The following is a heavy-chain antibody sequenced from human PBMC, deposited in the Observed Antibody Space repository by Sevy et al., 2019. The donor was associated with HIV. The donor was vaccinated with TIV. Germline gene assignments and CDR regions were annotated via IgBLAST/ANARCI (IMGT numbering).Heavy chain of an antibody. CDR1: AINIRDYW. CDR3: VRAIQLAASY. D-gene: IGHD2-15*01. V-gene: IGHV3-7*02. CDR2: INPDGSKI. Sequence: GGCLRLSCEASAINIRDYWMNWVRQAPGKGLERVANINPDGSKIYYADSVKGRFTISRDSAKNSVFLQITSLRAEDTAFYYCVRAIQLAASYWGQGMLVTVSS. J-gene: IGHJ4*02.